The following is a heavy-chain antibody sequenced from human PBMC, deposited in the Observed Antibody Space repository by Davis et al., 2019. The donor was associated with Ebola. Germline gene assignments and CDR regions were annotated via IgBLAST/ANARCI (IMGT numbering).Heavy chain of an antibody. V-gene: IGHV4-59*12. J-gene: IGHJ4*02. CDR2: IYYSGST. Sequence: SETLSLTCTVSGGSISSYYWSWIRQPPGKGLEWIGYIYYSGSTNYNPSLKSRVTISVDTSKNQFSPKLSSVTAADTAVYYCARDKGGSYYPFDYWGQGALVTVSS. CDR3: ARDKGGSYYPFDY. D-gene: IGHD1-26*01. CDR1: GGSISSYY.